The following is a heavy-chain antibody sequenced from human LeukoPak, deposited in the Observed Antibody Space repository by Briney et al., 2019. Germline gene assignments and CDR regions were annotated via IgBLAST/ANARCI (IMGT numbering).Heavy chain of an antibody. D-gene: IGHD2-15*01. Sequence: GGSLRLSCAASGFTFSGYAMSWVRQAPGKGLEWVSAISGSGDSTYYADSVKGRFTISRDNSKNTLYLQMNSLRAEDTAVYYCAKPLRGSQYYFDYWGQGTLVTVSS. V-gene: IGHV3-23*01. CDR1: GFTFSGYA. J-gene: IGHJ4*02. CDR2: ISGSGDST. CDR3: AKPLRGSQYYFDY.